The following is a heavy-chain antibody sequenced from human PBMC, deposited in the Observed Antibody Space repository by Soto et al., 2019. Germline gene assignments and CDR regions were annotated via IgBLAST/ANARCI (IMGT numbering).Heavy chain of an antibody. CDR3: ARGRHWFGP. V-gene: IGHV4-59*01. CDR2: ISDSGAL. J-gene: IGHJ5*02. Sequence: SETLSLTCTVSGISITSSYWNWFRQSPGKGLEWIGQISDSGALNYNPPLESRVSISTDTSNNQVPLTLTAVDTADTAIYFCARGRHWFGPWGQGTLVTVSS. CDR1: GISITSSY.